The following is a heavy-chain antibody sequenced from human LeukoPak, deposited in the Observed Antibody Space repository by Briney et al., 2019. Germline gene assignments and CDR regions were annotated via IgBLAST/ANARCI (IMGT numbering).Heavy chain of an antibody. J-gene: IGHJ3*02. D-gene: IGHD5-12*01. CDR2: TRNKANIYTT. V-gene: IGHV3-72*01. Sequence: QPGGSLRLSCAASGVTFSSYEMNWVRQAPRKGLEWVGRTRNKANIYTTEYAASVKGRFTISRDDSKNSLYLQMNSLKTEDTAVYYCVRVARRDDAFDIWGQGTMVTVSS. CDR3: VRVARRDDAFDI. CDR1: GVTFSSYE.